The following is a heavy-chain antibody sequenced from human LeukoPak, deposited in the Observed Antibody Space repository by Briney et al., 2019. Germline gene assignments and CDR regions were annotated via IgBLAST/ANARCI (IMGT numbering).Heavy chain of an antibody. V-gene: IGHV3-73*01. CDR2: IRSKANSYAT. Sequence: GGSLRLSCAASGFTFSGSAMHWVRQASGKGLEWVGRIRSKANSYATAYAASVKGRFTISRDDSKNTAYLQMNSLKTEDTAVYYCTRQEFLEWLDLDYWGQGTLVTVSS. J-gene: IGHJ4*02. CDR1: GFTFSGSA. CDR3: TRQEFLEWLDLDY. D-gene: IGHD3-3*01.